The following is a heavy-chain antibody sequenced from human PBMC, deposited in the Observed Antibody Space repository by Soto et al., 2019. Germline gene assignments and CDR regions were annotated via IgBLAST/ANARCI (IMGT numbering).Heavy chain of an antibody. CDR3: ASSYSNYGGYYYYGMEV. CDR2: IYYSGST. D-gene: IGHD4-4*01. Sequence: PSETLSLTCTVSGGSVSSGSYYWSWIRQPPGKGLEWIGYIYYSGSTNYNPSLKSRVTISVDTSKNQFSLKLSSVTAADTAVYYCASSYSNYGGYYYYGMEVWGQGTTVTVSS. CDR1: GGSVSSGSYY. J-gene: IGHJ6*02. V-gene: IGHV4-61*01.